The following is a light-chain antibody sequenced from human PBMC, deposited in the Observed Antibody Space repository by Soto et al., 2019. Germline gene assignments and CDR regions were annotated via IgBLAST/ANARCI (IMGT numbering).Light chain of an antibody. CDR2: DVN. V-gene: IGLV2-14*03. J-gene: IGLJ1*01. CDR1: SGDIGLYNF. CDR3: CSYTSSTAYV. Sequence: QSVLTQPASVSGSPGQSITISCTGSSGDIGLYNFVSWYQQHPGRAPKLMIYDVNNRPSGVSGRFSGSKSGNTASLTISGLQAEDEADYYCCSYTSSTAYVFGSGTKVTVL.